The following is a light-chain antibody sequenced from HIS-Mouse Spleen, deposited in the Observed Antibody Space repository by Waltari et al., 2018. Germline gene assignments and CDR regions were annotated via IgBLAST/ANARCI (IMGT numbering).Light chain of an antibody. CDR1: SHRSNY. V-gene: IGLV3-19*01. CDR3: NSRDSSGNHVV. Sequence: SSELTQDPAVSVALGQTVRITCQGDSHRSNYASRYQQQPGQAPVLVIYGKNNRPSGIPDRFSGSSSGNTASLTITGAQAEDEADYYCNSRDSSGNHVVFGGGTKLTVL. J-gene: IGLJ2*01. CDR2: GKN.